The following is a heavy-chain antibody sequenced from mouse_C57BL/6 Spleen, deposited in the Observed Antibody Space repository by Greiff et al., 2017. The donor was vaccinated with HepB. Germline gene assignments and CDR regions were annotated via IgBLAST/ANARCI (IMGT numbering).Heavy chain of an antibody. CDR1: GFTFSDYY. CDR2: INYDGSST. V-gene: IGHV5-16*01. Sequence: EVKLVESEGGLVQPGSSMKLSCTASGFTFSDYYMAWVRQVPEKGLEWVANINYDGSSTYYLDSLKSRFIISRDNAKNILYLQMSSLKSEDTATYYCAIVDSSGYCFAYWGQGTLVTVSA. J-gene: IGHJ3*01. D-gene: IGHD3-2*02. CDR3: AIVDSSGYCFAY.